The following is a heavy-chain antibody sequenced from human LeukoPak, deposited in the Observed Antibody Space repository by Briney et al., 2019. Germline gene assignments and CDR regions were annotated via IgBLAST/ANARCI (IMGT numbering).Heavy chain of an antibody. V-gene: IGHV1-69*04. CDR1: GGTFSSYA. J-gene: IGHJ4*02. D-gene: IGHD3-10*01. Sequence: SVKLSCKASGGTFSSYAISWVRQAPGQGLEWMGRIIPILGIANYAQKFQGRVTITADKSTSTAYMELSSLRSEDTAVYYCARESTGVGGTPTFDYWGQGTLVTVSS. CDR3: ARESTGVGGTPTFDY. CDR2: IIPILGIA.